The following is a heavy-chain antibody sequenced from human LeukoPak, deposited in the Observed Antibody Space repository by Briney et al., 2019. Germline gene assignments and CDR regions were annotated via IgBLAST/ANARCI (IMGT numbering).Heavy chain of an antibody. J-gene: IGHJ6*02. D-gene: IGHD3-10*01. CDR3: ARELLWFGELHGMDV. V-gene: IGHV1-2*04. Sequence: ASVKVSCKASGYTFTGYYMHWVRQAPGQGLEWMGWINPNSGGTNYAQKFQGWVTMTRDTSISTAYMELSRLRSDDTAVYYCARELLWFGELHGMDVWGQGTTVTVSS. CDR1: GYTFTGYY. CDR2: INPNSGGT.